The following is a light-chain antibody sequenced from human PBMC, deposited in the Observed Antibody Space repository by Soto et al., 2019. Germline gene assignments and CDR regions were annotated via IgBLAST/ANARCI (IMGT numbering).Light chain of an antibody. CDR2: VAS. J-gene: IGKJ5*01. V-gene: IGKV3-15*01. CDR3: QQYNNWPPIT. Sequence: EIVMTQSPATLSVSPGERATLSCRASQSVNQKLGWYQQKPGQAPRLLIYVASYRATGIPARFSGSGSGTEFTLTISSLQSEDFAVYYCQQYNNWPPITFGQGTRLEIK. CDR1: QSVNQK.